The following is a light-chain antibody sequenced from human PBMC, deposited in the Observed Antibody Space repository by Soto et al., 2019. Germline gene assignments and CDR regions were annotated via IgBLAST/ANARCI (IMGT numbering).Light chain of an antibody. V-gene: IGKV1-39*01. CDR1: QSISNY. J-gene: IGKJ1*01. CDR2: AAS. Sequence: DIQMTQSPSSLSASAGDRVTITCRASQSISNYLNWYQQKPGKAPKLLIYAASRLQSGVPSRFPGSGSGTDFTLTITNLQPEDFATYSCQQSYTTPWTFGQGTKVDVK. CDR3: QQSYTTPWT.